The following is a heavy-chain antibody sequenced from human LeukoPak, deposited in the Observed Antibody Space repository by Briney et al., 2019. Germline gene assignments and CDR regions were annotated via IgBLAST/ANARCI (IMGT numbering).Heavy chain of an antibody. CDR3: AKGRAWYMDY. D-gene: IGHD6-19*01. CDR2: VYYSGST. J-gene: IGHJ4*02. CDR1: GDSISSYY. V-gene: IGHV4-59*01. Sequence: SETLSLTCTVSGDSISSYYWSWIRQPPGKGLEWIGYVYYSGSTNYNPSLKSRVTISVDTSKNQFSLKLSSVTAADTAVYYCAKGRAWYMDYWGQGTLVTVSS.